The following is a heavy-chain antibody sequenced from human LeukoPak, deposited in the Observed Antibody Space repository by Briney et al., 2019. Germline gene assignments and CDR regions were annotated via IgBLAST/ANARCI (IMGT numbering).Heavy chain of an antibody. CDR2: IYYSGST. D-gene: IGHD6-19*01. CDR3: ASDGYSSGWYPY. Sequence: PSETLSLTCTVSGGSISSYYWSWIRQPAGKGLEWIGYIYYSGSTNYNPSLKSRVTISVDTSKNQFSLKLSSVTAADTAVYYCASDGYSSGWYPYWGQGTLVTVSS. CDR1: GGSISSYY. V-gene: IGHV4-59*01. J-gene: IGHJ4*02.